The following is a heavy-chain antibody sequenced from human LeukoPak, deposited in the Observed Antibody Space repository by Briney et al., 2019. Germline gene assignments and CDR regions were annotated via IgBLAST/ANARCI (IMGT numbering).Heavy chain of an antibody. CDR1: GGSISSGGYS. CDR2: IYHSGST. CDR3: ARDYGDYEYFQH. D-gene: IGHD4-17*01. J-gene: IGHJ1*01. Sequence: PSQTLSLTCAVSGGSISSGGYSWSWIRQPPGKGLEWIGYIYHSGSTYYNPSLKSRVTISVDRSKNQFSLKLSSVTAADTAVYYCARDYGDYEYFQHWGQGTLVTVSS. V-gene: IGHV4-30-2*01.